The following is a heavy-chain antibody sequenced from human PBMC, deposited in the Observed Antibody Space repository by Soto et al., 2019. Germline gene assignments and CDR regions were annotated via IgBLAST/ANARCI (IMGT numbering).Heavy chain of an antibody. CDR3: AKLQGRRIAAAGPFDY. J-gene: IGHJ4*02. Sequence: GGSLRLSCAASGFTFSSYAMSWVRQAPGKGLGWVSAISGSGGSTYYADSVKGRFTISRDNSKNTLYLQMNSLRAEDTAVYYCAKLQGRRIAAAGPFDYWGQGTLVTVSS. D-gene: IGHD6-13*01. CDR1: GFTFSSYA. V-gene: IGHV3-23*01. CDR2: ISGSGGST.